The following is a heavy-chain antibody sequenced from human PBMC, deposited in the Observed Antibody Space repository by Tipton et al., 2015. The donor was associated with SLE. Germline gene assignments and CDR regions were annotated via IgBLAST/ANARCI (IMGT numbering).Heavy chain of an antibody. CDR3: TRDQTWAGGYFDL. V-gene: IGHV4-39*02. D-gene: IGHD6-19*01. CDR2: IYYSGST. Sequence: TLSLTCNVSGGSVSSSSNFWGWIRQPPGKGLEWIGNIYYSGSTYYNPSLKSRLTISVDTSKNQFSLQLNSVTPDDTAIYYCTRDQTWAGGYFDLWGRGTLVTVSS. J-gene: IGHJ2*01. CDR1: GGSVSSSSNF.